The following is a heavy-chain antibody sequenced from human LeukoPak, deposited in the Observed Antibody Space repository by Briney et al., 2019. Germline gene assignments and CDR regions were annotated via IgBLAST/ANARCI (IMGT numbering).Heavy chain of an antibody. D-gene: IGHD6-6*01. CDR2: INPNSGGT. V-gene: IGHV1-2*02. J-gene: IGHJ4*02. Sequence: GASVKVSCNISGYTLTELSIHWVRQAPGQGLEWMGWINPNSGGTNYAQKFQGRVTMTRDTSISTAYMELSRLRSDDTAVYYCARVHSSSSNLDYWGQGTLVTVSS. CDR3: ARVHSSSSNLDY. CDR1: GYTLTELS.